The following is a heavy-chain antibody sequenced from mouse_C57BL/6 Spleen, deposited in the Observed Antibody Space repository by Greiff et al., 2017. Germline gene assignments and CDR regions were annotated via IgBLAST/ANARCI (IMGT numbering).Heavy chain of an antibody. V-gene: IGHV1-47*01. CDR1: GYTFTTYP. D-gene: IGHD1-1*01. J-gene: IGHJ1*03. CDR3: ARGYYYGSSYEGGYFDV. Sequence: VQLQQSGAELVKPGASVKMSCKASGYTFTTYPIEWMKQNHGKSLEWIGNFHPYNDDTKYNEKFKGKATLTVEKSSSTVYLELSRLTSDDSAVYYCARGYYYGSSYEGGYFDVWGTGTTVTVSS. CDR2: FHPYNDDT.